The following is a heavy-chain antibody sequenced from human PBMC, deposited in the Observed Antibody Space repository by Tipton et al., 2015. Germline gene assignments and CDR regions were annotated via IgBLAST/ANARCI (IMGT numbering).Heavy chain of an antibody. Sequence: SLRLSCAASGFTFSDAWMIWVRQAPGKGLEWVGRIKSKTSGETRDYAAPVKGRFTISRDDSKNTLYLQMNSLKTEDTAVYYCARHIGDSFVYFEYWGQGTLVTVSS. V-gene: IGHV3-15*01. CDR1: GFTFSDAW. CDR2: IKSKTSGETR. J-gene: IGHJ4*02. D-gene: IGHD2-21*01. CDR3: ARHIGDSFVYFEY.